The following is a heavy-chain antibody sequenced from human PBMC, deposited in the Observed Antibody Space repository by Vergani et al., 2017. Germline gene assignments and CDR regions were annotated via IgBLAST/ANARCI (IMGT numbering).Heavy chain of an antibody. CDR3: VKEAAVVTPAYYYFDY. D-gene: IGHD4-23*01. V-gene: IGHV3-64D*06. J-gene: IGHJ4*02. CDR1: GFTFSSYA. Sequence: EVQLVESGGGLVQPGGSLRLSCSASGFTFSSYAMNWVRQAPGKGLEYVSAISSNGGSTYYADSVKGRFTISRDNSKNTLYLQMSSLRAEDTAVYYCVKEAAVVTPAYYYFDYWGQGTLVTVSS. CDR2: ISSNGGST.